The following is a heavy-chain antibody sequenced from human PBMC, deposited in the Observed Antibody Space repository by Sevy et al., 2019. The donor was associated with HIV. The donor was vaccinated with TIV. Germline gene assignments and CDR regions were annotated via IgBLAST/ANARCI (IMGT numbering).Heavy chain of an antibody. CDR2: LIENGVDT. Sequence: GGYLRLSCAASGFTFNNYAMSWVRQPPGKGLEWISGLIENGVDTYYSDSVRGRFTISRDNSKNTLYLQMNSLRAEDTAIYYCVKYYMFAADWAPDSWGQGTLVTVSS. J-gene: IGHJ4*02. CDR3: VKYYMFAADWAPDS. CDR1: GFTFNNYA. D-gene: IGHD3-10*01. V-gene: IGHV3-23*01.